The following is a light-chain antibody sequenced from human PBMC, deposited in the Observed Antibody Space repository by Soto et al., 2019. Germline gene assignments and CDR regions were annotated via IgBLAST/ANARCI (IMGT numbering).Light chain of an antibody. J-gene: IGKJ4*01. V-gene: IGKV3-11*01. CDR1: QSVSSY. Sequence: EIVLTQSPATLSLSPLEVATLSFMASQSVSSYLAWYQQKPGQAPRLLIYDASNRATGIPARFSGSGSGTDFTLTISSLEPEDFAVYYCQQRSNWPPVTFGGGTKVDIK. CDR3: QQRSNWPPVT. CDR2: DAS.